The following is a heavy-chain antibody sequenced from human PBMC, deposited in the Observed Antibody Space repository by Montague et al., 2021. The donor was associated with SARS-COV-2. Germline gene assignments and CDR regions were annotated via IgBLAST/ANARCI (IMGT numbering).Heavy chain of an antibody. D-gene: IGHD2-2*02. V-gene: IGHV4-34*01. Sequence: SETLSLTCAVSGGSSSGYFWSWIRQPPGKGLEWIGEINHTGSTKHNPSLKSRVTISVDTSKNQFSLKVTSMTAADTAFYYCARLGDGVVPAPILGVGPFYSYYYMDVWGKGTTVTVSS. CDR2: INHTGST. J-gene: IGHJ6*03. CDR3: ARLGDGVVPAPILGVGPFYSYYYMDV. CDR1: GGSSSGYF.